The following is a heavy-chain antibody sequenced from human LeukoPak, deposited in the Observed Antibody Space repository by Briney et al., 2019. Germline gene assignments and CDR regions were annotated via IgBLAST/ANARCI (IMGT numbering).Heavy chain of an antibody. V-gene: IGHV4-34*01. J-gene: IGHJ6*03. CDR3: ARTLRYFALYYYYYYMDV. D-gene: IGHD3-9*01. CDR1: GGSFSGYY. CDR2: INHSGST. Sequence: NPSETLSLTCAVYGGSFSGYYWSWIRQPPGKGLEWIGEINHSGSTNYNPSLKSRVTISVDTSKNQFSLKLSSVTAADTAVYYCARTLRYFALYYYYYYMDVWGKGTTVTVSS.